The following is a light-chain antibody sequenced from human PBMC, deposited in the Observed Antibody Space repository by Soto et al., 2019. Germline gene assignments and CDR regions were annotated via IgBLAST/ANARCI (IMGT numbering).Light chain of an antibody. CDR1: ETVTGKY. J-gene: IGKJ1*01. CDR2: AAS. Sequence: EIVLTQSPGTLSLSPADRATLSCRASETVTGKYLAWYQQKVGQAPRLLIFAASNRATGIPDRFSGSGSGTDFTLTISRLEPEDFAMYFCQQYSIPPQTFGQGTKVDIK. CDR3: QQYSIPPQT. V-gene: IGKV3-20*01.